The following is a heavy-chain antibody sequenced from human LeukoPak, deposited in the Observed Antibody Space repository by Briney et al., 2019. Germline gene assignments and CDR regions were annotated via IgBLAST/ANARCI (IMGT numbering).Heavy chain of an antibody. V-gene: IGHV1-46*01. Sequence: ASVKVSCKASGYTFTSYYMHWVRQAPGQGLEWMGIINPSGGSTSYAQKFQGRVTMTRNTSISTAYMELSSLRSEDTTVYYCARGGPHYYDSSGYYFDYWGQGALVTVSS. D-gene: IGHD3-22*01. CDR2: INPSGGST. CDR1: GYTFTSYY. J-gene: IGHJ4*02. CDR3: ARGGPHYYDSSGYYFDY.